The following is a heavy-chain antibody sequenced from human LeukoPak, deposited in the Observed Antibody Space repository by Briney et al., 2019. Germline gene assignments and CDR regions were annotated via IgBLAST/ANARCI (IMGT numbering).Heavy chain of an antibody. J-gene: IGHJ4*02. V-gene: IGHV3-30*02. CDR2: IRYDGSNK. D-gene: IGHD2-8*01. CDR3: AKDAKSCANGVCYPGMDF. Sequence: GGSLRLSCAASGFTFSSYGMHWVRQAPGKGLEWVAFIRYDGSNKYYADSVRGRFTISRDNSKNTVYLQMSSLRPEDTAVYYCAKDAKSCANGVCYPGMDFWGQGTLVTVSS. CDR1: GFTFSSYG.